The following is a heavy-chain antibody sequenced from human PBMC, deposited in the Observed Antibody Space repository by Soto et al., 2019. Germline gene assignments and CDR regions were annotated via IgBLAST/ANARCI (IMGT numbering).Heavy chain of an antibody. CDR1: GFTFSSYA. D-gene: IGHD2-2*01. V-gene: IGHV3-30-3*01. CDR3: ARDRLANCSSTSCYPRASLTFDY. CDR2: ISYDGSNK. J-gene: IGHJ4*02. Sequence: GGSLRLSCAASGFTFSSYAMHWVRQAPGKGLEWVAVISYDGSNKYYADSVKGRSTISRDNSKNTLYLQMNSLRAEDTAVYYCARDRLANCSSTSCYPRASLTFDYWGQGTLVTVSS.